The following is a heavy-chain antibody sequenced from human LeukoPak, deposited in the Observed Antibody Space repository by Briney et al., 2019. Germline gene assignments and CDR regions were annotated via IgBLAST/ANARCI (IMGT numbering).Heavy chain of an antibody. D-gene: IGHD3-3*01. Sequence: GGSLRLSCAASGFTFSSYSMNWVRQAPGKGLEWVSSISSSSSYIYYADSVKGRFTNSRDNAKNSLYLQMNSLRAEDTAVYYCARDLETVFGVATMRYFDYWGQGTLVTVSS. CDR2: ISSSSSYI. V-gene: IGHV3-21*01. CDR1: GFTFSSYS. CDR3: ARDLETVFGVATMRYFDY. J-gene: IGHJ4*02.